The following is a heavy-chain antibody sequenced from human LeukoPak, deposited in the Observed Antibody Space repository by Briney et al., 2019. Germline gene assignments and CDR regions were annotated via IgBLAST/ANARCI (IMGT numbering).Heavy chain of an antibody. V-gene: IGHV4-34*01. Sequence: PSETLSLTCAVYGGSFSGYYWSWIRQPPGKGLEWIGEINHSGSTNYNPSLKSRVTISVDTSKNQFSLKLSSVTAADTAVYYCARGGIAAAYDAFDTWGQGTMVTVSS. CDR1: GGSFSGYY. D-gene: IGHD6-13*01. CDR2: INHSGST. J-gene: IGHJ3*02. CDR3: ARGGIAAAYDAFDT.